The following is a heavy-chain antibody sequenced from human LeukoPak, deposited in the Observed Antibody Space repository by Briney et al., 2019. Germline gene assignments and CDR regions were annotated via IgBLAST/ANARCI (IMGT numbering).Heavy chain of an antibody. CDR3: ARYSSGFDY. CDR2: ISSNGGST. J-gene: IGHJ4*02. CDR1: GFTFSDYS. Sequence: GGSLRLSCTASGFTFSDYSVNWVRQAPGKGLEYVSAISSNGGSTYYANSVKGRFTISRDNSKNTLYLQMGSLRAEDMAVYYCARYSSGFDYWGQGTLVTVSS. V-gene: IGHV3-64*01. D-gene: IGHD6-19*01.